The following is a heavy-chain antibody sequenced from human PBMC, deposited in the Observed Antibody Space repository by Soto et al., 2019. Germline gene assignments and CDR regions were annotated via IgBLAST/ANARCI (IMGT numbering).Heavy chain of an antibody. V-gene: IGHV4-4*07. Sequence: SETLSLTCTVSRGYVNTFHWSWVRQPAGKGLEWIGRIFPNGNTDYSPSLKSRVTLSVDTSKNQVSLNLTSVTAADTAVYYCARGARPGTQIVVTPATSDYFDYWGQGNVVTVSS. D-gene: IGHD2-21*01. CDR3: ARGARPGTQIVVTPATSDYFDY. CDR2: IFPNGNT. J-gene: IGHJ4*02. CDR1: RGYVNTFH.